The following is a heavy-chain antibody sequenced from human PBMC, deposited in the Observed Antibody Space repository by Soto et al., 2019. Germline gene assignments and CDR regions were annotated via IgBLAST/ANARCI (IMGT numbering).Heavy chain of an antibody. CDR3: AKDLGAFDYGGNNDY. D-gene: IGHD4-17*01. V-gene: IGHV3-23*01. CDR2: ISGSGGST. J-gene: IGHJ4*02. Sequence: GGSLRLSCAASGFTFSSYAMSWVRQAPGKGLEWVSAISGSGGSTYYADSVKGRFTISRDNSKNTLYLQMNSLRAEDTAVYYCAKDLGAFDYGGNNDYWGQGTLVTSPQ. CDR1: GFTFSSYA.